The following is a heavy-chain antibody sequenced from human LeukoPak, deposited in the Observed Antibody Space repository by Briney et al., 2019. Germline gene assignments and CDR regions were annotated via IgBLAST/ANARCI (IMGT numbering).Heavy chain of an antibody. CDR3: ARDYDILTGYYMGDAFDI. V-gene: IGHV1-2*02. CDR1: GYTFTGYY. CDR2: INPNSGGT. D-gene: IGHD3-9*01. J-gene: IGHJ3*02. Sequence: GASVKVSCKASGYTFTGYYMHWVRQAPGQGLEWMGWINPNSGGTNYAQKFQGRVTMTRDTSISTAYMELSRLRPDDTAVYYCARDYDILTGYYMGDAFDIWGQGTMVTVSS.